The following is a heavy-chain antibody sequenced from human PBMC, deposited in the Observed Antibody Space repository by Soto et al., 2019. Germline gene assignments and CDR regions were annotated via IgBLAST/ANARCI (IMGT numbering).Heavy chain of an antibody. J-gene: IGHJ4*02. CDR1: GFGFSNYE. CDR2: ITSSGGAT. Sequence: LRLSCAASGFGFSNYEMNWVRPAPGKGLEWVSYITSSGGATMYADSVKGRFTISRDNAKDSLYLQMNSLRVEDTAVYYCARGDCKTSCYIGFWGQGALVTVSS. CDR3: ARGDCKTSCYIGF. V-gene: IGHV3-48*03. D-gene: IGHD2-2*02.